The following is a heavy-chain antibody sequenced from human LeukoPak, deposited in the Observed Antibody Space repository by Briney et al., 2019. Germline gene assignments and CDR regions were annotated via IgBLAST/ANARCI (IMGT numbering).Heavy chain of an antibody. J-gene: IGHJ4*02. Sequence: ASVKVSCKASGYTFTGYYMHWVRQAPGQGLEWMGWINPNSGGTNYAQKFQGWVTMTRDTSISTAYMELSRLRSDDTAVYYCARDEVPAGSELPSDYWGQGTLVTVSS. V-gene: IGHV1-2*04. CDR3: ARDEVPAGSELPSDY. CDR2: INPNSGGT. D-gene: IGHD2-2*01. CDR1: GYTFTGYY.